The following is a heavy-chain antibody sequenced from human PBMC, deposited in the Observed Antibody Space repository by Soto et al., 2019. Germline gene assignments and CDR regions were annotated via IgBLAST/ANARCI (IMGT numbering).Heavy chain of an antibody. CDR1: GGSISSPGYF. D-gene: IGHD3-10*01. J-gene: IGHJ4*02. V-gene: IGHV4-31*03. CDR2: IHNSGIT. Sequence: QIQLQESGPGQVKPSQTLSLTCTVSGGSISSPGYFWNWIRQHPGKGLEWIGYIHNSGITHYNPSIKSRVSMSMDTSNNQFSLNLTSVTAADTAIYFCTRERAYYEYWGQGTVVTVSS. CDR3: TRERAYYEY.